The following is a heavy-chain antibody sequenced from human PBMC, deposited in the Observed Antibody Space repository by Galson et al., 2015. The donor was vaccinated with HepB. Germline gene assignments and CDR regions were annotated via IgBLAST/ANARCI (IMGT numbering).Heavy chain of an antibody. Sequence: SETLSLTCTVSGGSINTNTCFWGWVRQPPGKGLEWIATIYYTGTTYYNPSLKSRVTVSIDTSKNQFSLMLSSVTAADTALYYCARVREAAASGGLDYWGQGTLVTVSS. D-gene: IGHD6-25*01. V-gene: IGHV4-39*07. CDR3: ARVREAAASGGLDY. J-gene: IGHJ4*02. CDR1: GGSINTNTCF. CDR2: IYYTGTT.